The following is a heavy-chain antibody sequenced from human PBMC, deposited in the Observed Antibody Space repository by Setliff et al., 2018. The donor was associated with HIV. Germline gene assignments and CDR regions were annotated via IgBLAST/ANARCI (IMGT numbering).Heavy chain of an antibody. CDR2: IIPAFGTA. D-gene: IGHD6-19*01. CDR3: ARGEGSGWDTVEENYYNLDV. Sequence: SVKVSCKASRGTFSASGFSWVRQAPGQGLEWMGGIIPAFGTADYAQKFQGRVTITADASTSTAYMELISLRSEDTAVYYCARGEGSGWDTVEENYYNLDVWGPGTTVTVSS. V-gene: IGHV1-69*13. J-gene: IGHJ6*02. CDR1: RGTFSASG.